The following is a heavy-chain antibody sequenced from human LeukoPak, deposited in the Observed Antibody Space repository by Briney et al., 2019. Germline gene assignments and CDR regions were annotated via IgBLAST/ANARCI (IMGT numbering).Heavy chain of an antibody. CDR1: GYTFTGYY. V-gene: IGHV1-2*02. Sequence: ASVKVSCKASGYTFTGYYMHWVRQAPGQGLEWMGWINPNSGGTNYAQKFQGRVTMTRDTSISTAYMELSRLRSDDTAVYYCARVLIAAAGNWFDPWGQGTLVTVSS. D-gene: IGHD6-13*01. J-gene: IGHJ5*02. CDR3: ARVLIAAAGNWFDP. CDR2: INPNSGGT.